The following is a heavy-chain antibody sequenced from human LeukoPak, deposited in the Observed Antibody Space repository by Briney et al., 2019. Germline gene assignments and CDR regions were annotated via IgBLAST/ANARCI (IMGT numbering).Heavy chain of an antibody. D-gene: IGHD3-10*01. CDR3: TAYYYESGTNDSHRVDY. CDR2: IKSETDGGTT. V-gene: IGHV3-15*01. Sequence: PGGSLRLSCAASEFTFSNAWMSWVRQAPGKGLEWVGRIKSETDGGTTDYAAPVKGRFTISRDDSKNTMYLQMNSLKTEDTAVYYCTAYYYESGTNDSHRVDYWGQGTLVTVSS. J-gene: IGHJ4*02. CDR1: EFTFSNAW.